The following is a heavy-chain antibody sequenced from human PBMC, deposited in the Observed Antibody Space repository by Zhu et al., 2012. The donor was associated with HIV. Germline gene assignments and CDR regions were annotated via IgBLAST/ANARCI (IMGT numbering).Heavy chain of an antibody. CDR3: AGNPLRYSGSYRFYYFDY. V-gene: IGHV4-30-4*01. CDR1: GGSISSGNYY. J-gene: IGHJ4*02. CDR2: IYNSGNT. Sequence: QVQLQESGPGLVKPSQTLSLICTVSGGSISSGNYYWSWIRQSPGKGLEWIGYIYNSGNTYYNPSLKSRVTISADTSKNQFSLNLSSMTAADTAVYYCAGNPLRYSGSYRFYYFDYWAREPWSPSPQ. D-gene: IGHD1-26*01.